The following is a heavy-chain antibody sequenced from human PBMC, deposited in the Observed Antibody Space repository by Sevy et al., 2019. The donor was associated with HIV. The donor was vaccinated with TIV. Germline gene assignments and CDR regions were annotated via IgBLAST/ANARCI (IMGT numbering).Heavy chain of an antibody. CDR2: ITSNGNTI. D-gene: IGHD3-16*01. CDR1: GFIFSDRY. Sequence: GGSLRLSCAASGFIFSDRYMNWIRQAPGKGLEWIAYITSNGNTIYYADSVKGRFTISRDNAKNSLFLQMNSLRAEETAVYYCASSLLVDGRWGPPYGMDVWGQGTTVTVSS. J-gene: IGHJ6*02. CDR3: ASSLLVDGRWGPPYGMDV. V-gene: IGHV3-11*01.